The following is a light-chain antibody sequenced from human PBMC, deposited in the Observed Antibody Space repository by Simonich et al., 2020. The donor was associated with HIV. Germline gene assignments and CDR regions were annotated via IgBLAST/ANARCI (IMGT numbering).Light chain of an antibody. CDR3: QQYYSTPFT. Sequence: DIVMTQSPDSLAVSLGERATINCKSRQTILYNNKYYLAWYQQKPGQPPKLLIYWASTRESGVPDRFSGSGSGADFTLTISSLQAEDVAVYYCQQYYSTPFTFGPGTKVDIK. V-gene: IGKV4-1*01. J-gene: IGKJ3*01. CDR2: WAS. CDR1: QTILYNNKYY.